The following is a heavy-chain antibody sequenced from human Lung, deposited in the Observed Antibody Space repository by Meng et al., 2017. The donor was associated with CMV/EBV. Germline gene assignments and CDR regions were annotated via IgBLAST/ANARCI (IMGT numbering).Heavy chain of an antibody. J-gene: IGHJ4*02. V-gene: IGHV4-59*01. D-gene: IGHD3-3*01. CDR1: GDSIGRFY. CDR2: VSYSGST. CDR3: ARARHFDVWSGLLDH. Sequence: GSLRLXXTVSGDSIGRFYWTWVRQSPGKGLEWIGYVSYSGSTNYNPSFESRVFISVDSSTHHFSLYLTSVTAADTAVYFCARARHFDVWSGLLDHWGQRALVTFSS.